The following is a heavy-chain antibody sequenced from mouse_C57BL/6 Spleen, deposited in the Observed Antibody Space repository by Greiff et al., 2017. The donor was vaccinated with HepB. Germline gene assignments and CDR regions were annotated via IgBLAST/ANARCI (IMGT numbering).Heavy chain of an antibody. D-gene: IGHD1-1*01. CDR2: ISDGGSYT. V-gene: IGHV5-4*03. CDR3: ARGYYGRSYGWYFEV. Sequence: DVMLVESGGGLVKPGGSLKLSCAASGFTFSSYAMSWVRQTPEKRLEWVATISDGGSYTYYPDNVKGRFTISRDNAKNNLYLQMSHLKSEDTAMYYCARGYYGRSYGWYFEVWGTGTTVTVSS. J-gene: IGHJ1*03. CDR1: GFTFSSYA.